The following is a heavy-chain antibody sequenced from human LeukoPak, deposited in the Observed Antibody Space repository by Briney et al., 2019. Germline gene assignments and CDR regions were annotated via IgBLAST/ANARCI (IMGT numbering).Heavy chain of an antibody. CDR1: GFTFSSYS. CDR2: IYYSGST. CDR3: ARLFWVAAAGTWFDP. Sequence: GSLRLSFAASGFTFSSYSMNWIRQPPGKGLEWIGSIYYSGSTYYNPSLKSRVTISVDTSKNQFSLKLSSVTAADTAVYYCARLFWVAAAGTWFDPWGQGTLVTVSS. J-gene: IGHJ5*02. D-gene: IGHD6-13*01. V-gene: IGHV4-39*01.